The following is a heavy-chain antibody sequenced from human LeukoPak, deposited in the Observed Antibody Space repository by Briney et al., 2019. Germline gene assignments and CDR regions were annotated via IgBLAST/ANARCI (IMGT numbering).Heavy chain of an antibody. CDR2: VNRDGTET. J-gene: IGHJ6*02. CDR1: GFTLSNHW. V-gene: IGHV3-7*03. CDR3: ARNNGMDV. Sequence: GGSLRLSCAASGFTLSNHWMTWVRQVPGRGPEWVANVNRDGTETYYLDSVKGRFTISKDNAKNSLYLQMNSLRAEDTALYHCARNNGMDVWGQGTTVIVSS.